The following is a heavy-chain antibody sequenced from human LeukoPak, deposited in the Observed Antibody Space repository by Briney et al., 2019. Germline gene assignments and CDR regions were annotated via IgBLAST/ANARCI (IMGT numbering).Heavy chain of an antibody. Sequence: SETLSLTCTVSGGSISSYYWSWIRQPAGKGLEWIGRIYTSGSTNYNPSLKSRITMSADTSKNHFSLKLSSVTAADTAVYYCATTGPKTGPYYFDYWGQGTLVTVSP. V-gene: IGHV4-4*07. CDR2: IYTSGST. J-gene: IGHJ4*02. D-gene: IGHD1-14*01. CDR3: ATTGPKTGPYYFDY. CDR1: GGSISSYY.